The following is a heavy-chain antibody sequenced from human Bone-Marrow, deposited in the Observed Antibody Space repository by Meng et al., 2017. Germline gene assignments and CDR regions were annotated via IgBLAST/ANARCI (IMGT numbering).Heavy chain of an antibody. CDR2: ISWNSGSI. CDR3: AKDIVREVAGWGAFDI. V-gene: IGHV3-9*01. J-gene: IGHJ3*02. CDR1: GFTFDDYA. D-gene: IGHD6-19*01. Sequence: SLKISCAASGFTFDDYAMHWVRQAPGKGLEGGSGISWNSGSIGYADSVKGRFTISRDNAKNSLYLQMNSLRAEDTALYYCAKDIVREVAGWGAFDIWGQGTMVTVSS.